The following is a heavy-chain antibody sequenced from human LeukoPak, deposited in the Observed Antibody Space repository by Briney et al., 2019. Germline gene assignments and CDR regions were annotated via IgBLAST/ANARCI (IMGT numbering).Heavy chain of an antibody. Sequence: ASVKVSCKASGYTFSNFGISWVRQAPGQGLEWMGWISGNNDNPNYGQNFQGRFTVTTDSSTSTAYMDLRNLRSDDTAVYYCARDGTSTDDYWGQGTLVTVSS. CDR1: GYTFSNFG. CDR3: ARDGTSTDDY. J-gene: IGHJ4*02. D-gene: IGHD2-2*01. CDR2: ISGNNDNP. V-gene: IGHV1-18*01.